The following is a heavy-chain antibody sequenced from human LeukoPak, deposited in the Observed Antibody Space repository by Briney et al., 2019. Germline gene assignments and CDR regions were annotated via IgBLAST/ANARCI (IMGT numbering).Heavy chain of an antibody. V-gene: IGHV4-59*12. CDR1: GGSISSYY. J-gene: IGHJ6*02. CDR2: IYYSGST. CDR3: ARAIAAVRQDTYGMDV. D-gene: IGHD6-13*01. Sequence: SETLSLTCTVSGGSISSYYWSWIRQPPGKGLEWIGYIYYSGSTNYNPSLKSRVTISVDTSKNQFSLKLSSVTAADTAVYYCARAIAAVRQDTYGMDVWGQGTTVTVSS.